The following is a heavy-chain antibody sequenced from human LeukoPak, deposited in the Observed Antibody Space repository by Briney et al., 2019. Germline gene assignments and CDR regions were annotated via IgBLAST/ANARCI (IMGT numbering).Heavy chain of an antibody. CDR1: GYTLTELS. J-gene: IGHJ4*02. CDR3: AREGVYALGDY. V-gene: IGHV1-24*01. Sequence: GASVKVSCKVSGYTLTELSMHWVRQAPGKGLEWMGGFDPEDGETIYAQKFQGRVTITADKSTSTAYMELSSLRSEDTAVYYCAREGVYALGDYWGQGTLVTVSS. CDR2: FDPEDGET. D-gene: IGHD2/OR15-2a*01.